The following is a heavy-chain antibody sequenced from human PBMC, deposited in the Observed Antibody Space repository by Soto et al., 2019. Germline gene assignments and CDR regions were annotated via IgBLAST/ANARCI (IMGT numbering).Heavy chain of an antibody. D-gene: IGHD3-3*01. CDR1: GVSISIYY. CDR2: IYSSGSA. J-gene: IGHJ4*02. CDR3: ARVLSGFKDHLFYY. Sequence: SETLSLTCTVSGVSISIYYWSWIRQPPGKGLEWLGYIYSSGSANYNPSLKSRITMSVDTSKNQFSLNLNSVAAADTAVYYCARVLSGFKDHLFYYWGQRILVTVSS. V-gene: IGHV4-59*01.